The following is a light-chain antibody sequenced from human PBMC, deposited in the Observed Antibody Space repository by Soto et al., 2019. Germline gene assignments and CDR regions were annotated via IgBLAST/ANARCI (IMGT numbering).Light chain of an antibody. Sequence: QYALTQPASVSGSPGRLITISCTGTRSDVWSYNLVSWYQQHPGKAPKLMICEVSKRRSGVSNRFSGSKSGNTASLTISGLQAEDEADYYCCSYAGSSTVFGTRTKVTVL. CDR2: EVS. V-gene: IGLV2-23*02. CDR1: RSDVWSYNL. CDR3: CSYAGSSTV. J-gene: IGLJ1*01.